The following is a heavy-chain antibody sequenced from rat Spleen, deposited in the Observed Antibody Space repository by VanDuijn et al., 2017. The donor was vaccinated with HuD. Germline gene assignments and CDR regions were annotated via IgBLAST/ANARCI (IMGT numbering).Heavy chain of an antibody. CDR2: ISYDGSGT. Sequence: EVQLVESGGGLVQPGRSLKLSCVASGFTFSDYYMAWVRQAPTKGLEWVATISYDGSGTYYRDSVQGRFTISRDNAKSTLYLQMDSLRSEDTTTYYCATHNSGYFDYWGQGVMVTVSS. CDR1: GFTFSDYY. V-gene: IGHV5S10*01. D-gene: IGHD4-3*01. J-gene: IGHJ2*01. CDR3: ATHNSGYFDY.